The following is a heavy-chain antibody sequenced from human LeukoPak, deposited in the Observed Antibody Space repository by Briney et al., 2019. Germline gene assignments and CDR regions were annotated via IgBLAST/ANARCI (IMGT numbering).Heavy chain of an antibody. CDR3: ARRAGEYSHPYDY. V-gene: IGHV3-53*01. J-gene: IGHJ4*02. CDR2: ISSGGNT. Sequence: GGSLRLSCAASGFTVSSNSWSWVCQAPGKGLEWVSFISSGGNTDHSDSVKGRFTISRDNSKNTLYLQMNSLRAEDTAIYYCARRAGEYSHPYDYWGQGTLVTVSS. D-gene: IGHD2-15*01. CDR1: GFTVSSNS.